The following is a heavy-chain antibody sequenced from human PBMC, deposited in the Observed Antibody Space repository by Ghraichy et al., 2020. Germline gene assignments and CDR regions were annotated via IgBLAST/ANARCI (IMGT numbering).Heavy chain of an antibody. J-gene: IGHJ4*02. V-gene: IGHV3-23*01. Sequence: GESLNISCAASGFTFSSYAMSWVRQAPGKGLEWVSAISGSGGSTYYADSVKGRFTISRDNSKNTLYLQMNSLRAEDTAVYYCAKVRYYYDSSGYYRLLYFDYWGQGTLVTVSS. D-gene: IGHD3-22*01. CDR1: GFTFSSYA. CDR3: AKVRYYYDSSGYYRLLYFDY. CDR2: ISGSGGST.